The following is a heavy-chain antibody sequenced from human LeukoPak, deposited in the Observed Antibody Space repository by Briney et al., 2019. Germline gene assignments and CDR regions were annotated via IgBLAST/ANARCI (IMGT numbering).Heavy chain of an antibody. J-gene: IGHJ6*02. Sequence: MTGGSLRLSCAASGFTFSDYYMSWIRQAPGKGLEWVSCISSSGSTIYYADSVKGRFTISRDNAKNSLYLQMNSLRAEDTAVYYCARDRAYSSSSAYYYGMDVWGQGTTVTVSS. D-gene: IGHD6-13*01. CDR3: ARDRAYSSSSAYYYGMDV. CDR1: GFTFSDYY. CDR2: ISSSGSTI. V-gene: IGHV3-11*01.